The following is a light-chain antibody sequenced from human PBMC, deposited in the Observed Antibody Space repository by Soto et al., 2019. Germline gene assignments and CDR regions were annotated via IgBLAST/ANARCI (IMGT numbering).Light chain of an antibody. Sequence: EIVLTQSPLSLPVTPGEPASISCRSSRSILGSSGYNYLNWYLQKPGQSPQLLIYLGSSRASGVPDRFSGSGSGTDFTLTISRVKAGDVGVYFCAQGLAVPFTFGGGTKVDIK. CDR3: AQGLAVPFT. CDR1: RSILGSSGYNY. V-gene: IGKV2-28*01. CDR2: LGS. J-gene: IGKJ4*01.